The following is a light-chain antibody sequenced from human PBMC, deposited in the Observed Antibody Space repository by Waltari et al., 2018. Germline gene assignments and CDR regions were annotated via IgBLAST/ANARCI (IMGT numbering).Light chain of an antibody. CDR2: DTS. V-gene: IGKV3-11*01. CDR1: QSVRVY. J-gene: IGKJ4*01. CDR3: QQRHNWPLT. Sequence: ILLTQSPATLSLSLGEIATLACRASQSVRVYLAWYQQKPGQAPRLLIYDTSNRASGTPDRFSGSGSGTDFSLSISSLEPEDFAVYYCQQRHNWPLTFGGGTKVEIK.